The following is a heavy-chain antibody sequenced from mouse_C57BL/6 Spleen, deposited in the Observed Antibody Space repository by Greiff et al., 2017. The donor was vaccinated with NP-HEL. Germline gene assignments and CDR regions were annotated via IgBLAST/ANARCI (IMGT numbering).Heavy chain of an antibody. CDR3: ARGPLYGSNAMDY. V-gene: IGHV1-80*01. J-gene: IGHJ4*01. D-gene: IGHD1-1*01. CDR1: GYAFSSYW. Sequence: QVQLQQSGAELVKPGASVKISCKASGYAFSSYWMNWVKQRPGKGLEWIGQIYPGDGDTNYNGKFKGKATLTADKSSSTAYMQLSSLTSEDSAVYCWARGPLYGSNAMDYWGQGTSVTVSS. CDR2: IYPGDGDT.